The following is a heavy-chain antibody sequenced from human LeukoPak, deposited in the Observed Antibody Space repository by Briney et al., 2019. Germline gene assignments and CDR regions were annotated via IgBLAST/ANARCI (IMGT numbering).Heavy chain of an antibody. J-gene: IGHJ4*02. CDR2: ISSSSSYI. CDR1: GFTFSSYS. CDR3: ARASVGYSSGWYVGTFDY. D-gene: IGHD6-19*01. V-gene: IGHV3-21*01. Sequence: GGYLRLSCAASGFTFSSYSMNWVRQAQGKELEWVSSISSSSSYIYYADSVKGRFPISRDNAKNSLYLQMNSLRAADTAVYYCARASVGYSSGWYVGTFDYWGQGTLVTVSS.